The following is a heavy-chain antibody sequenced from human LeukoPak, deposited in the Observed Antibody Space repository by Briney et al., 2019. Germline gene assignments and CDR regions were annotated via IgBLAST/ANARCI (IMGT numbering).Heavy chain of an antibody. D-gene: IGHD6-19*01. CDR1: GYTFTGYY. CDR2: INPNSGGT. Sequence: ASVKVSCKASGYTFTGYYIHWVRQAPGQGLEWMGWINPNSGGTNYAQKFQGRVTMTRDTSISTAYMELSRLRSDDTAVYYCARGRHSSGWYLAPRNWFDPWGQGTLVTVSS. CDR3: ARGRHSSGWYLAPRNWFDP. V-gene: IGHV1-2*02. J-gene: IGHJ5*02.